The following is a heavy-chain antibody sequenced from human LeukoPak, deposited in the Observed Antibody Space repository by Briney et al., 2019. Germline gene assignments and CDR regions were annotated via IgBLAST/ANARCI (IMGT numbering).Heavy chain of an antibody. Sequence: GKSLRLSCAASGFTFSSYGMHWVRQAPGKGLEWVAVIWYDGRNKHYADSVKGRFTISRDNARNTLFLQMNSLRAEDTAVYYCARGPYSSSSGSGDYWGQGTLVTVSS. CDR1: GFTFSSYG. V-gene: IGHV3-33*01. D-gene: IGHD6-13*01. CDR2: IWYDGRNK. J-gene: IGHJ4*02. CDR3: ARGPYSSSSGSGDY.